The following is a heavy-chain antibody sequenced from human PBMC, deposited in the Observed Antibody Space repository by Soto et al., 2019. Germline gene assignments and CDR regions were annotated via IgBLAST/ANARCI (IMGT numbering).Heavy chain of an antibody. CDR2: IYYSGST. V-gene: IGHV4-31*03. J-gene: IGHJ4*02. Sequence: PSETLSLTCTVSGGSISSGGYYWSWIRQHPGKGLEWIGYIYYSGSTYYNPSLKSRVTISVDTSKNQFSLKLSSVTAADTAVYYCARARLHYYDSSGYPATEIDYWGQGTLVTVS. D-gene: IGHD3-22*01. CDR3: ARARLHYYDSSGYPATEIDY. CDR1: GGSISSGGYY.